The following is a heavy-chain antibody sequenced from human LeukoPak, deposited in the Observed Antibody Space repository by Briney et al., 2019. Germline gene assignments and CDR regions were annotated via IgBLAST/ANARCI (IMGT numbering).Heavy chain of an antibody. CDR2: ISGYNGET. V-gene: IGHV1-18*01. CDR1: GYRFTSSG. J-gene: IGHJ4*02. D-gene: IGHD3-3*01. CDR3: AKGGPWSGYYFDY. Sequence: ASVKVSCKASGYRFTSSGISWVRQAPGQGLEWMGWISGYNGETNYVQKFQGRVTMTTDSSTSTAYMELRSLRSDDTAVYYCAKGGPWSGYYFDYWGQGTLVTVSS.